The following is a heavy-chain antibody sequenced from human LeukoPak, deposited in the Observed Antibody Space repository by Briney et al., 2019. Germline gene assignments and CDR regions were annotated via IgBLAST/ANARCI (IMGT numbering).Heavy chain of an antibody. CDR3: ARRGGLKRGGSCFDY. V-gene: IGHV1-8*01. D-gene: IGHD2-15*01. CDR2: MNPNSGNT. J-gene: IGHJ4*02. CDR1: GYTFTSYD. Sequence: ASEKVSCKASGYTFTSYDINWVRQATEQGLEWMGWMNPNSGNTGYAQKFQGRVTMTRNTSISTDYMELSSLRSEDTAVYYCARRGGLKRGGSCFDYWGQGTLVTVSS.